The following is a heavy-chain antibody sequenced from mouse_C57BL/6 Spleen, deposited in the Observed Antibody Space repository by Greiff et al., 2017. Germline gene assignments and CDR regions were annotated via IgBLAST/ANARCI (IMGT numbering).Heavy chain of an antibody. J-gene: IGHJ2*01. CDR3: ARLAGTNFDY. Sequence: VKLQQPGAELVRPGSSVKLSCKASGYTFTSYWMHWVKQRPIQGLEWIGNIDPSDSETHYNQKFKDKATLTVDKSSSTAYMQLSSLTSEDSAVYYCARLAGTNFDYWGQGTTLTVSS. V-gene: IGHV1-52*01. CDR1: GYTFTSYW. CDR2: IDPSDSET. D-gene: IGHD4-1*01.